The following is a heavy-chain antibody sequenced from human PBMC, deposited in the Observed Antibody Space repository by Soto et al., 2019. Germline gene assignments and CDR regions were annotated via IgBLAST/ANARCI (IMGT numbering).Heavy chain of an antibody. CDR3: ARVVGAPNWFDP. CDR2: IRNKANSYTT. Sequence: EVQLVESGGGLVQPGGSLRLSCAASGFTFSDHYMDWVRQAPGKGLEWVGHIRNKANSYTTEYAASVKGRFTISRDDSKNSLYLQMNSLKTEDTAEYYCARVVGAPNWFDPWGQGTLVTVSS. CDR1: GFTFSDHY. D-gene: IGHD1-26*01. J-gene: IGHJ5*02. V-gene: IGHV3-72*01.